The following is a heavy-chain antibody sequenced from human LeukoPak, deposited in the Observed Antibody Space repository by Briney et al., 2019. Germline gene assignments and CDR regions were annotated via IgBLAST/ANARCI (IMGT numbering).Heavy chain of an antibody. V-gene: IGHV3-66*01. CDR3: AREVRIAAAGTSWYFDL. CDR1: GFTVSSND. D-gene: IGHD6-13*01. J-gene: IGHJ2*01. CDR2: IYSGGST. Sequence: PGGSLRLSCAASGFTVSSNDMSWVRQAPGKGLEWVSVIYSGGSTYHTDSVKGRFTISRDNSKNTLYLQMNSLRAEDTAVYYCAREVRIAAAGTSWYFDLWGRGTLVTVSS.